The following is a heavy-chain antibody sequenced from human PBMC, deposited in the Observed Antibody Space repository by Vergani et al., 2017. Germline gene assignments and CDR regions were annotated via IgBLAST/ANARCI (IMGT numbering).Heavy chain of an antibody. D-gene: IGHD3-16*02. V-gene: IGHV4-59*12. CDR2: IYYSGST. Sequence: QVQLQESGPGLVKPSETLSLTCTVSGGSISSYYWSWIRQPPGKGLEWIGYIYYSGSTNYNPSLKSRVTISVDTSKNTLYLQMNSLRAEDTAVYYCAKLFSYVWGSYRYLGNNQDNWGQGTLVTVSS. J-gene: IGHJ4*02. CDR3: AKLFSYVWGSYRYLGNNQDN. CDR1: GGSISSYY.